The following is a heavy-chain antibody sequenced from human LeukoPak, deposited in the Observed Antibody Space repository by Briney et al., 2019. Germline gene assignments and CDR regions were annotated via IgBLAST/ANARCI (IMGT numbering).Heavy chain of an antibody. CDR2: ITSGSSTI. CDR1: GFTFSSYS. J-gene: IGHJ4*02. D-gene: IGHD2-2*01. CDR3: ARIPHCSSTSCYFGYFDY. Sequence: GGSLRLSCAASGFTFSSYSMNWVRQAPGKGLEWISYITSGSSTIYYADSVKGRFTISRDNAKNSLYLQMNSLRAEDTAVYYCARIPHCSSTSCYFGYFDYWGQGTLVTVSS. V-gene: IGHV3-48*01.